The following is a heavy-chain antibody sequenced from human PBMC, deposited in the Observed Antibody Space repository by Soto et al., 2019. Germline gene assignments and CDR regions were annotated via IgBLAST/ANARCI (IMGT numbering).Heavy chain of an antibody. CDR3: ARDRYSSSSSNWFDP. CDR2: VSPANGDT. CDR1: GYTFTLYD. Sequence: ASVKVSCKASGYTFTLYDLTWVRQVRGQGLEWMGWVSPANGDTGSAQKFQGRVTMTSNTSISTAYMELSSLRSEDTAVYYCARDRYSSSSSNWFDPWGQGTLVTVSS. D-gene: IGHD6-6*01. J-gene: IGHJ5*02. V-gene: IGHV1-8*01.